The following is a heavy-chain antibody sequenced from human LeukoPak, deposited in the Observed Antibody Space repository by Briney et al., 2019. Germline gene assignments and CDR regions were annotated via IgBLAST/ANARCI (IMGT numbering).Heavy chain of an antibody. Sequence: PSETLSLTCTVSGGSISSSSYYWGWIRQPPGKGLEWIGSIYYSGSTYYNPSLKSRVTISVDTSKNQFSLKLSSVTAADTAVYYCAREGRFLEWSYYYMDVWGKGTTVTVSS. J-gene: IGHJ6*03. CDR3: AREGRFLEWSYYYMDV. V-gene: IGHV4-39*07. CDR2: IYYSGST. CDR1: GGSISSSSYY. D-gene: IGHD3-3*01.